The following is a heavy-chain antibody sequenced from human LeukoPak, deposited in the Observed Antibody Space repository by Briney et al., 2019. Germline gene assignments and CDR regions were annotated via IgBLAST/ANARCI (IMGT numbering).Heavy chain of an antibody. CDR1: GYTFTSYA. J-gene: IGHJ4*02. D-gene: IGHD3-10*01. CDR3: ARGRTYYGSGAGDY. Sequence: ASVKVSCKASGYTFTSYAMNWVRQAPGQGLEWMGWISAYNGNTNYAQKLQGRVTMTTDTSTSTAYMELRSLRSDDTAVYYCARGRTYYGSGAGDYWGQGTLVTVSS. CDR2: ISAYNGNT. V-gene: IGHV1-18*01.